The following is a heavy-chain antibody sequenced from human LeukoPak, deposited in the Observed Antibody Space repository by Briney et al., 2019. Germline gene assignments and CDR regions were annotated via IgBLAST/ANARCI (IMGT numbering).Heavy chain of an antibody. D-gene: IGHD2-21*02. CDR1: GGSVSSGSYY. V-gene: IGHV4-61*01. J-gene: IGHJ4*02. CDR2: IYYSGST. Sequence: PSETLSLTCTVSGGSVSSGSYYWSWIRQPPGKGLEWIGYIYYSGSTNSNPSLKSRVTISVDTSKNQFSLKLSSVTAADTAVYYCARGPVVVTAYHIDYWGQGTLVTVSS. CDR3: ARGPVVVTAYHIDY.